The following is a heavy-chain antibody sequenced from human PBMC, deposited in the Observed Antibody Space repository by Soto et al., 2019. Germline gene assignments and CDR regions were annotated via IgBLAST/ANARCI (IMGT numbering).Heavy chain of an antibody. CDR2: ISWDSGSI. J-gene: IGHJ6*03. CDR1: GFTFDDYA. D-gene: IGHD2-2*01. V-gene: IGHV3-9*01. CDR3: AKDPYCSSTSCGGNGAYYYYMDV. Sequence: EVQLVESGGGLVQPGRSLRLSCAASGFTFDDYAMHWVRQAPGKGLEWVSGISWDSGSIGYADSVKGRFTISRDNAKNSLYLQMNSLRAEDTALYYCAKDPYCSSTSCGGNGAYYYYMDVWGKGTTVTVSS.